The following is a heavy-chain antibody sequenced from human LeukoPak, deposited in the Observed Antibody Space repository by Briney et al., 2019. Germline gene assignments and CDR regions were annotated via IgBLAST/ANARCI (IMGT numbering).Heavy chain of an antibody. CDR2: IYYSGST. D-gene: IGHD3-9*01. CDR1: GGSISSYY. V-gene: IGHV4-59*12. J-gene: IGHJ5*02. CDR3: ARVYYDILTGPGFDP. Sequence: SETLSLTCTVSGGSISSYYWSWIRQPPGKGLEWIGYIYYSGSTNYNPSLKSRVTISVDTSKNQFSLKLSSVTAADTAVYYCARVYYDILTGPGFDPWGQGTLVTVSS.